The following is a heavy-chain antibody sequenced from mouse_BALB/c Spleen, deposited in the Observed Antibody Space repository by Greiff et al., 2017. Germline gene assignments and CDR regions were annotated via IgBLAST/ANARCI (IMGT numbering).Heavy chain of an antibody. J-gene: IGHJ4*01. V-gene: IGHV14-1*02. CDR2: IDPENGNT. Sequence: VHVKQSGAELVRPGALVKLSCKASGFNIKDYYMHWVKQRPEQGLEWIGWIDPENGNTIYDPKFQGKASITADTSSNTAYLQLSSLTSEDTAVYYCARWYGNSYAMDYWGQGTSVTVSS. CDR3: ARWYGNSYAMDY. D-gene: IGHD2-10*02. CDR1: GFNIKDYY.